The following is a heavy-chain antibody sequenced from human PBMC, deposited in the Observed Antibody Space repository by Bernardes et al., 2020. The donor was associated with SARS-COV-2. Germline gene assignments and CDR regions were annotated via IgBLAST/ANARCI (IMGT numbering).Heavy chain of an antibody. CDR1: YYTFTNYW. V-gene: IGHV5-51*01. CDR2: IYPGYSDT. J-gene: IGHJ6*02. Sequence: GESLIISWKGSYYTFTNYWIGWVRQMPGKGLEWMVNIYPGYSDTQYSPSFQGRVSISADKSVNTAYLQWSSLKASDTAIYYCARRRYGDFGVDVWGQGTTVTVSS. D-gene: IGHD4-17*01. CDR3: ARRRYGDFGVDV.